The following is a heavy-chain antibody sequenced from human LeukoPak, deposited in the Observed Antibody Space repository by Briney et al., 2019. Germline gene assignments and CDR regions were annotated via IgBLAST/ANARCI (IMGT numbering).Heavy chain of an antibody. CDR1: GGSISSYS. J-gene: IGHJ4*02. CDR3: ARDRRCSGGSCYDY. Sequence: SETLSLTCTVSGGSISSYSWSWIRQPPGKGLEYIGYIYYSGSTNYNPSLKSRVTISVDTSRNQFSLKLTSVTAADTAVYYCARDRRCSGGSCYDYWGQGTLVTVSS. CDR2: IYYSGST. V-gene: IGHV4-59*01. D-gene: IGHD2-15*01.